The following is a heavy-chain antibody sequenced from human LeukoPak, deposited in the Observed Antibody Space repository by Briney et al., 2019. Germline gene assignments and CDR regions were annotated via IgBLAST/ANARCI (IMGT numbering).Heavy chain of an antibody. CDR1: GFTFSNAW. Sequence: GGSLRLSCAASGFTFSNAWMSWVRQAPGKGLEWVGRIKSKTDGGTTDYAAPVKGRFTISRDDSKNTLYLQMNSLKTEDTAVYYCTTDLGSWGEFDYWGQGTLVTVSS. J-gene: IGHJ4*02. CDR3: TTDLGSWGEFDY. D-gene: IGHD1-26*01. CDR2: IKSKTDGGTT. V-gene: IGHV3-15*01.